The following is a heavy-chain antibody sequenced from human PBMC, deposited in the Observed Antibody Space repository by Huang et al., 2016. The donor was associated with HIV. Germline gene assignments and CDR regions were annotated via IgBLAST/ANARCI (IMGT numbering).Heavy chain of an antibody. D-gene: IGHD3-9*01. CDR2: ILPMVWRA. J-gene: IGHJ6*03. CDR3: ASGASYEIWTPYYSGWHYSMDV. CDR1: GGSFKIFG. V-gene: IGHV1-69*13. Sequence: QVHLVQSGAEVKKPGSSVRVSCTASGGSFKIFGISWVRTAPGQGLGWLGGILPMVWRANYAQKMIDRVTITGRESTTTVYMDLTSLRPEDTAVYYCASGASYEIWTPYYSGWHYSMDVWGEGTTVTVSS.